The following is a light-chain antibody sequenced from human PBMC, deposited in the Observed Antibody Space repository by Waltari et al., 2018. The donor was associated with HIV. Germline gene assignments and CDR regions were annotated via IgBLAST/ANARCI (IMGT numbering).Light chain of an antibody. Sequence: VMTQSPDSLAVSLGERATINCKSSQSVLYSSNNKNYLAWYQQKPGQPPKLLVYWASTRESVVPGRFSGSGSGTDFTLTISSLQAEDVAVYYCQQYYSSPLTFGGGTKVEIK. V-gene: IGKV4-1*01. CDR2: WAS. J-gene: IGKJ4*01. CDR1: QSVLYSSNNKNY. CDR3: QQYYSSPLT.